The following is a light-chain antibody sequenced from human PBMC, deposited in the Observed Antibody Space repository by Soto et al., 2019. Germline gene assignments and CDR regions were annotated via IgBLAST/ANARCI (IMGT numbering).Light chain of an antibody. CDR1: SSNIGAGYD. CDR3: QSYDNSLSALYV. Sequence: QSVLTQPPSVSGAPGQRVTISCTGSSSNIGAGYDVHWFQQLPGTAPKLLIYGNNNRPSGVPDRFSGSKSESSASLAIAGIQAEDEADYYCQSYDNSLSALYVFGTGTKLTVL. J-gene: IGLJ1*01. V-gene: IGLV1-40*01. CDR2: GNN.